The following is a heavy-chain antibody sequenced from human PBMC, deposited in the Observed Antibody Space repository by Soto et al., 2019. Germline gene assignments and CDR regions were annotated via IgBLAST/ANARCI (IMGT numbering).Heavy chain of an antibody. D-gene: IGHD1-7*01. CDR3: GRGRSGELVVFY. V-gene: IGHV1-2*02. J-gene: IGHJ4*02. CDR1: GYTFTGYY. CDR2: ISPKSGAT. Sequence: QVQLVQSGAEVKKPGASVKVSCKASGYTFTGYYIHWVRQAPGQGLEWVGEISPKSGATRYAQKFQGRVTMTKDTSITTVYMELSNLSPDDTAVYYCGRGRSGELVVFYWGQGTLVTVHS.